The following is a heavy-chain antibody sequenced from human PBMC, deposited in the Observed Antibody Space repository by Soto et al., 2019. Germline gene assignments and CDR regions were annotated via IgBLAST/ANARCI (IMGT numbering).Heavy chain of an antibody. CDR3: ARGKIANDAFDI. V-gene: IGHV3-21*01. Sequence: GGSLRLSCAASGFTFSSYSMNWVRQAPGKGLEWVSSISSSSSYIYYADSVKGRFTISRDNAKNSLYLQMNSLRAEDTAVYYCARGKIANDAFDIWGQGTMVTVSS. D-gene: IGHD2-21*01. CDR2: ISSSSSYI. CDR1: GFTFSSYS. J-gene: IGHJ3*02.